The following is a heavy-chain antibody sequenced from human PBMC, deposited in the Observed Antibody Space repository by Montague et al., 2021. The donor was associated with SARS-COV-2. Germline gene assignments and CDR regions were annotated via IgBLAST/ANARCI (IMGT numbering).Heavy chain of an antibody. CDR2: IYSGGSSR. Sequence: SLRLSCAASGFTFSSYAMSWVRQTPGKGLEWVALIYSGGSSRYYADSVKGRFTISRDNSKNTLFLQMNSLRADDTAVYYCAKGLGARDLYYLDSWGQGTLVTVSS. D-gene: IGHD3/OR15-3a*01. CDR3: AKGLGARDLYYLDS. J-gene: IGHJ4*02. V-gene: IGHV3-23*03. CDR1: GFTFSSYA.